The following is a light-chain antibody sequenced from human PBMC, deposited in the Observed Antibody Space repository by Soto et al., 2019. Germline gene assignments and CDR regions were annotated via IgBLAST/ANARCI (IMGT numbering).Light chain of an antibody. J-gene: IGKJ1*01. CDR1: QGIRDW. CDR2: KAS. Sequence: TQITQSPSPLSASVGDRVTITCRASQGIRDWLARYQQKPGKAPKLLIYKASILQRGVPSRFSGSGSGAEFTLTISGLQAEDFATYYCQHYNDYPWTFGQGTKVEIK. V-gene: IGKV1-5*03. CDR3: QHYNDYPWT.